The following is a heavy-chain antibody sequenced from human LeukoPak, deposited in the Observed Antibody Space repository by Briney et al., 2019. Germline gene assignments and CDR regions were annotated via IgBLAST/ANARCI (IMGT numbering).Heavy chain of an antibody. V-gene: IGHV3-23*01. Sequence: GGSLRLSCAASGFTFSNYAMSWVRQAPGEGLEWVSTITGSGDSTNYADSVKGRFTISRDNSKGTLHLQMNTLRAEDTAVYYCAKDRAHTYFFDYWGLGTLVTVSS. CDR2: ITGSGDST. CDR3: AKDRAHTYFFDY. D-gene: IGHD2-21*01. CDR1: GFTFSNYA. J-gene: IGHJ4*02.